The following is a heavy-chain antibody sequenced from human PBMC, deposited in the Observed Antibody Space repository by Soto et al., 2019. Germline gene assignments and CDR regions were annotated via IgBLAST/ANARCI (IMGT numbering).Heavy chain of an antibody. CDR1: VFTFSSYG. D-gene: IGHD6-6*01. V-gene: IGHV3-7*03. J-gene: IGHJ4*02. CDR2: IKQDGSEK. CDR3: ARDFATYSSSFDY. Sequence: GPLRLSGAASVFTFSSYGMSWVRKAPGKGLEWVANIKQDGSEKYYVDSVKGRFTISRDNAKNSLYLQMNSLRAEDTAVYYCARDFATYSSSFDYWGQGTLVTVSS.